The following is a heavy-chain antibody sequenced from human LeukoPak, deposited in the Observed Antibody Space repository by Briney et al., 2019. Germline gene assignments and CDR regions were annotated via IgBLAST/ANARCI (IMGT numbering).Heavy chain of an antibody. CDR2: IWYDGSNK. V-gene: IGHV3-33*06. J-gene: IGHJ5*02. D-gene: IGHD6-13*01. CDR1: GFTFSSYG. CDR3: AKDGLTDSSSSNWFDP. Sequence: GGSLRLPCAASGFTFSSYGMHWVRQAPGKGLEWVAVIWYDGSNKYYADSVKGRFTISRDNSKNTLYLQMNSLRAEDTAVYYCAKDGLTDSSSSNWFDPWGQGTLVTVSS.